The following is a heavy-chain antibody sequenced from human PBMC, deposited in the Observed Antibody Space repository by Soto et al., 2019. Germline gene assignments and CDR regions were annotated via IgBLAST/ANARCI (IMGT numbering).Heavy chain of an antibody. CDR2: IHVRGST. CDR3: ARDGHGMDV. V-gene: IGHV4-61*01. J-gene: IGHJ6*02. Sequence: SESLSLTCTFSGGSVSSGSYQWTWIRQPPGKGLEWIGYIHVRGSTNDNPSLKGRVTMSIDTSKNQFSLKLSSVTAADTAVYYCARDGHGMDVWGQGTKVTVSS. CDR1: GGSVSSGSYQ.